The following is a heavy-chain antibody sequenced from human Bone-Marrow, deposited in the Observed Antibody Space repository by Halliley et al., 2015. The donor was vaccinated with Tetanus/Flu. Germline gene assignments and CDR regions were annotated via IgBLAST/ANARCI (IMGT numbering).Heavy chain of an antibody. CDR1: GFTFSSSA. V-gene: IGHV3-64*01. D-gene: IGHD1-26*01. Sequence: SLRLSCAASGFTFSSSAMHWVRQAPGKGLEYVSGISSDADSIYYVNSVEGRFIISRDNSKNTLYLQMGSLRAEDMAVYYCARDKWDGNIDDAFDIWGQGTMVTVSS. CDR2: ISSDADSI. J-gene: IGHJ3*02. CDR3: ARDKWDGNIDDAFDI.